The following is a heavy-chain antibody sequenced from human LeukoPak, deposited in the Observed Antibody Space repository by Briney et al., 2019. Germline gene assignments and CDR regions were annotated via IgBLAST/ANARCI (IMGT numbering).Heavy chain of an antibody. CDR3: ATGTYYSYVVY. V-gene: IGHV1-46*01. J-gene: IGHJ4*02. CDR1: GYTFTSYY. CDR2: INPSGGST. Sequence: APVKVSCKASGYTFTSYYMYWVRQAPGQGLEWMGIINPSGGSTSYAQKFQGRVTMTRDTSTSTVYMELSSLRSEGTAVYYCATGTYYSYVVYWGQGTLVTVSS. D-gene: IGHD5-18*01.